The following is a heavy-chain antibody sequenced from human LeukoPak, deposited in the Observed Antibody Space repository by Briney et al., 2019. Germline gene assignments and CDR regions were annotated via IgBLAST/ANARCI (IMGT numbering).Heavy chain of an antibody. D-gene: IGHD5-18*01. CDR3: ARASYGFTHFDY. CDR2: ISSSSSYI. V-gene: IGHV3-21*01. J-gene: IGHJ4*02. Sequence: GGSLRLSCAASGFTFSSYSMNWVRQAPGKGLEWVSSISSSSSYIYYADSVKGRFTISRDNAKNSLYLQMNSPRAEDTAVYYCARASYGFTHFDYWGQGTLVTVSS. CDR1: GFTFSSYS.